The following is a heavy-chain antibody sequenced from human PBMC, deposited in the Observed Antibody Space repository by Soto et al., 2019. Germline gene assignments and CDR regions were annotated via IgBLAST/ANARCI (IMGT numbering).Heavy chain of an antibody. Sequence: DVQLLESGGGWVQPGGSLRLSCVASGLSFSSYAMGWVRQAPGKGLEWVSVVSGSGGVTYYADSVKGRFTISRDNSKNTLYLQMNSLRAEDTAIFYCAKLKIVSYYFDSWGQGILVTVSS. V-gene: IGHV3-23*01. CDR1: GLSFSSYA. CDR3: AKLKIVSYYFDS. D-gene: IGHD2-15*01. CDR2: VSGSGGVT. J-gene: IGHJ4*02.